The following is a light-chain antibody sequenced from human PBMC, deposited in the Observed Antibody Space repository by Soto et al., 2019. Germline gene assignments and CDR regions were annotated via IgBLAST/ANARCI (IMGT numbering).Light chain of an antibody. Sequence: ELVLTQSPGTLSLSPGGSATLSCRASQSVSRYLAWYQQKPGQALRLLIYDASKRATGIPARFSGSGSGTDFTLTISSLEPEDFAIYYCHQRSNSPLTFGGGTRLEIK. CDR2: DAS. CDR3: HQRSNSPLT. V-gene: IGKV3-11*01. CDR1: QSVSRY. J-gene: IGKJ4*01.